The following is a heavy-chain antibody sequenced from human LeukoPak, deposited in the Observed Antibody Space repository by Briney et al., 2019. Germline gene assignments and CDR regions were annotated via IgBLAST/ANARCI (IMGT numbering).Heavy chain of an antibody. CDR1: GYTFTVYY. CDR3: ARDDTYSSSWSRYYYYYGMDV. V-gene: IGHV1-2*02. D-gene: IGHD6-13*01. J-gene: IGHJ6*02. Sequence: ASVKVSYKASGYTFTVYYMHWVRQAPGQGLEWMGWINPNSGGTNYAQKFQGRVTMTRDTSISTAYMELSRLRSDDTAVYYCARDDTYSSSWSRYYYYYGMDVWGQGTTVTVSS. CDR2: INPNSGGT.